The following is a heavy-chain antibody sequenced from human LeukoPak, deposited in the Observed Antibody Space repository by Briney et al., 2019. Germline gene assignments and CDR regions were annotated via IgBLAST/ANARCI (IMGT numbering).Heavy chain of an antibody. D-gene: IGHD3/OR15-3a*01. CDR1: GYSISSGYY. CDR2: IYYSGST. V-gene: IGHV4-61*01. CDR3: ARVSVETGTGYQYYFDY. J-gene: IGHJ4*02. Sequence: SETLSLTCTVSGYSISSGYYWSWIRQPPGKGLEWIGYIYYSGSTNYNPSLKSRVTISVDTSKNQFSLKLSSVTAADTAVYYCARVSVETGTGYQYYFDYWGQGTLVTVSS.